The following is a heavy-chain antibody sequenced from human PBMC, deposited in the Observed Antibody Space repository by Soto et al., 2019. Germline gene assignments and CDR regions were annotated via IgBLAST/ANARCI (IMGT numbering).Heavy chain of an antibody. CDR3: AKSSGGDYDLYYYYGMDV. CDR1: GFTFSSYA. CDR2: ISGSGGST. J-gene: IGHJ6*02. Sequence: GGSLRLSCAASGFTFSSYAMSWVRQAPGKGLEWVSAISGSGGSTYYADSVKGRFTISRDNSKNTLYLQMNSLRAEDTAVYYCAKSSGGDYDLYYYYGMDVWGQGTTVTVSS. D-gene: IGHD4-17*01. V-gene: IGHV3-23*01.